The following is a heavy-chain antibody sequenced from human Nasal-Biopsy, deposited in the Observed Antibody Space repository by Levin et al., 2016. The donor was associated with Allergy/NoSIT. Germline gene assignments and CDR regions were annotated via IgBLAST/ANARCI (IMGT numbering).Heavy chain of an antibody. J-gene: IGHJ4*02. V-gene: IGHV3-33*01. Sequence: GGSLRLSCVASGLTFANHGMHWVRQAPGKGLEWVAVIWYDGTRTYYAASVRGRFTISRDNSNNMLYLQMDSVRAEDTAIYYCASAVIASLDHWGQGTLVAVSS. CDR2: IWYDGTRT. CDR3: ASAVIASLDH. D-gene: IGHD2-21*01. CDR1: GLTFANHG.